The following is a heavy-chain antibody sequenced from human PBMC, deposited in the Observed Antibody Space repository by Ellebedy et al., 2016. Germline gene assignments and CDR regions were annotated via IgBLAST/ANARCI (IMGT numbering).Heavy chain of an antibody. D-gene: IGHD6-13*01. J-gene: IGHJ4*02. CDR1: GGSFSGYY. CDR2: INHSGST. Sequence: GSLRLSCAVYGGSFSGYYWSWIRQPPGKGLEWIGEINHSGSTNYNPSLKSRVTISVDTSKNQFSLKLSSVTAADTAVYYCASEVLQAAGPYYFDYWGQGTLVTVSS. CDR3: ASEVLQAAGPYYFDY. V-gene: IGHV4-34*01.